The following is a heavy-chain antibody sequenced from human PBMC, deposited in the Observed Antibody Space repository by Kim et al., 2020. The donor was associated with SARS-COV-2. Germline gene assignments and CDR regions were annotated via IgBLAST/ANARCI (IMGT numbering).Heavy chain of an antibody. V-gene: IGHV3-11*04. CDR3: ASVSLSSFDY. CDR1: GFTFSDYY. J-gene: IGHJ4*02. Sequence: GSLRLSCAASGFTFSDYYMSWIRQAPGKGLEWVSYISSSGSTIYYADSVRGRFTISGDNAKNSLYLQMNSLRAEDTAVYYCASVSLSSFDYWGQGTLVTVSS. CDR2: ISSSGSTI. D-gene: IGHD6-19*01.